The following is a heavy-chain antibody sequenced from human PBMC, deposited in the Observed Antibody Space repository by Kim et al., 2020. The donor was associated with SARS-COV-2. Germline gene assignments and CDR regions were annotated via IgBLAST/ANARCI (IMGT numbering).Heavy chain of an antibody. J-gene: IGHJ4*02. D-gene: IGHD4-17*01. V-gene: IGHV4-39*01. Sequence: SNPSPESRVTISVDTSKNQFSLKLSSVTAADTAVYYCARLGWTTVTTFDYWGQGTLVTVSS. CDR3: ARLGWTTVTTFDY.